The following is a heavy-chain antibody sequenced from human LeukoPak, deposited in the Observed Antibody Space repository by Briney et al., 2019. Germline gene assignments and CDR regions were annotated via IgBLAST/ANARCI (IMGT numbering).Heavy chain of an antibody. CDR3: ARASPSRPRYCSGGSCLTSVWFDP. D-gene: IGHD2-15*01. J-gene: IGHJ5*02. V-gene: IGHV4-34*01. CDR1: GGSFSGYY. Sequence: PSETLSLTCAVYGGSFSGYYWSWIRQPPGKGLEWIGEINHSGSTNYNPSLKSRVTISVDTSKNQFSLKLSSVTAADTAVYYCARASPSRPRYCSGGSCLTSVWFDPWGQGTLVTVSS. CDR2: INHSGST.